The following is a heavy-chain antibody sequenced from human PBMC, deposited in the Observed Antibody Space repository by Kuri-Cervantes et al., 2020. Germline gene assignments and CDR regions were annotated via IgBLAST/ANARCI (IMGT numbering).Heavy chain of an antibody. CDR3: AATSPFDY. CDR1: GFPFSNYA. D-gene: IGHD5-24*01. V-gene: IGHV3-23*01. CDR2: ISGSGGST. J-gene: IGHJ4*02. Sequence: GEALKISCAASGFPFSNYAMSWVRQAPGKGLEWVSAISGSGGSTYYADSVKGRFTISRDNSKNTLYLQMNSLRAEDTAVYYRAATSPFDYWGQGTLVTVSS.